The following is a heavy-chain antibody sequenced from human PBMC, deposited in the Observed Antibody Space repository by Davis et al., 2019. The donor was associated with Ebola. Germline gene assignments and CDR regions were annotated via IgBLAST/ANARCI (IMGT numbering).Heavy chain of an antibody. J-gene: IGHJ3*01. Sequence: PGGSLRLSCAASGFTFRSYDMHWVRQPTGEGLEWVSAIGTAGDTYYIGSVKGRFTISRENAKNSLYLQMNSLRAGDTAVYYCARVSRFAFDVWGQGTMVTVS. CDR2: IGTAGDT. CDR1: GFTFRSYD. CDR3: ARVSRFAFDV. D-gene: IGHD6-13*01. V-gene: IGHV3-13*01.